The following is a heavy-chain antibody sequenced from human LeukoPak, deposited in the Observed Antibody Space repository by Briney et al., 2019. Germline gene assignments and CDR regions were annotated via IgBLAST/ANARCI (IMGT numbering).Heavy chain of an antibody. CDR2: INHSGST. CDR3: ARGSNNWNYFLLDY. CDR1: GGSFSGYY. V-gene: IGHV4-34*01. J-gene: IGHJ4*02. Sequence: SETLSLTCAVYGGSFSGYYWSWIRQPPGKGLEWIGEINHSGSTNYNPSLKSRVTISVDTSKNQFSLKLSSVTAADTAVYYCARGSNNWNYFLLDYWGQGTLVTVSS. D-gene: IGHD1-7*01.